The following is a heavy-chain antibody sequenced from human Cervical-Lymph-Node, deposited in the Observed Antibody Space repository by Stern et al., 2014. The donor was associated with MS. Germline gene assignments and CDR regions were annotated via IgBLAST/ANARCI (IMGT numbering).Heavy chain of an antibody. CDR3: ALSSETSDRWYSLGYDL. CDR2: IFPVFGTP. D-gene: IGHD6-13*01. J-gene: IGHJ5*02. CDR1: GGTFSKFP. V-gene: IGHV1-69*01. Sequence: VQLVESGAEVTKPGSSVKGSCKASGGTFSKFPSSWVRQAPGQGIEWMGGIFPVFGTPTYAQEFRGRVTITADVSTSTVYMELSSLRSDDTAVYYCALSSETSDRWYSLGYDLWGQGTLVTVSS.